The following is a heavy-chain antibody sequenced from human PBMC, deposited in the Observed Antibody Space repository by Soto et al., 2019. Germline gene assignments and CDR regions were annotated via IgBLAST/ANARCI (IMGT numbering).Heavy chain of an antibody. CDR3: ARYRRVAVAGYTLDN. CDR2: VYNSGST. D-gene: IGHD6-13*01. CDR1: GGSISSNY. V-gene: IGHV4-59*01. J-gene: IGHJ4*02. Sequence: SETLSLTCTVPGGSISSNYWTWSRQPPGKGLDWIGYVYNSGSTNYNPSLKSRVTISEDTSKSQFSLKVNSMTAADTAVYYCARYRRVAVAGYTLDNWGQGILVTVPQ.